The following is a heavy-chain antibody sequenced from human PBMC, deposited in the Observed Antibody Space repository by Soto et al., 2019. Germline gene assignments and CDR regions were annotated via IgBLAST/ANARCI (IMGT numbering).Heavy chain of an antibody. Sequence: QGQLVQSGPEVKKPGASVKVSCKASGYTFSGYGISWVRQAPGQGLEWMGWVSGYNGDTKYAQKVQGRVTMTIDTSTYTAYMELRSLTSDDTAKYYCAKNGQPPYYYYGMDVWGQGTTVTVSS. CDR1: GYTFSGYG. J-gene: IGHJ6*02. CDR3: AKNGQPPYYYYGMDV. V-gene: IGHV1-18*01. CDR2: VSGYNGDT. D-gene: IGHD2-8*01.